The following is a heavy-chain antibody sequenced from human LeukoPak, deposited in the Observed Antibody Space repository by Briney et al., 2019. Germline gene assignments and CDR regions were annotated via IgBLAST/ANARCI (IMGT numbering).Heavy chain of an antibody. CDR3: AISNQYSSSPPGAFDI. CDR2: IKQDGSEK. D-gene: IGHD6-6*01. V-gene: IGHV3-7*01. Sequence: PGGSLRLSCAASGFTFSSYWMSWVRQAPGKGLEWVANIKQDGSEKYYVDSVKGRFTISRDNAKNSLYLQMNSLRAEDTAVYYCAISNQYSSSPPGAFDIWGQGTMVTVSS. CDR1: GFTFSSYW. J-gene: IGHJ3*02.